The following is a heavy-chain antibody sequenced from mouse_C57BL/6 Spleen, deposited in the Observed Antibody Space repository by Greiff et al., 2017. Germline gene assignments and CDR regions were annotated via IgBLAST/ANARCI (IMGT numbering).Heavy chain of an antibody. CDR3: ARLGSSSYVDD. V-gene: IGHV1-55*01. Sequence: VQLQQSGAELVKPGASVKMSCKASGYTFTSYWITWVKQRPGQGLEWIGDIYPGSGSTNYNEKFKSKATLTGETSSSTACMQLRSLTSEASAGYYCARLGSSSYVDDWGQGTTLTVSS. J-gene: IGHJ2*01. CDR2: IYPGSGST. CDR1: GYTFTSYW. D-gene: IGHD1-1*01.